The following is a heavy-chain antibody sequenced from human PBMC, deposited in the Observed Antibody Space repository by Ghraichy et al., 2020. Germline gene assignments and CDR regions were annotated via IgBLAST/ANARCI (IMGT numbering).Heavy chain of an antibody. CDR2: INSPSNTI. D-gene: IGHD4-17*01. J-gene: IGHJ4*02. CDR3: ARVFVLDYEEGGNYFDY. V-gene: IGHV3-48*02. Sequence: GGSLRLSCTASGFTFNSYGLNWVRQAPGKGLEWISYINSPSNTIYYADSVRGRFTISRDNAKNSLFLQMNNLRDEDTAVYYCARVFVLDYEEGGNYFDYWGQGTLVTVSS. CDR1: GFTFNSYG.